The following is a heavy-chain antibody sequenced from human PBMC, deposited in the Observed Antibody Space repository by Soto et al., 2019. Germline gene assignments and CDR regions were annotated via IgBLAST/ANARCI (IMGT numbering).Heavy chain of an antibody. Sequence: EVQLLESGGGLVQPGGSLRLSCAASGFTFNNYAMTWVRQAPGKGLEWVSAISGGGDTTSYADSVKGRFTVSRDGSKNKLYLQMSSLRAEATALYYCAKGRGGSGSLTPRVDFWGQGTLVTVS. CDR1: GFTFNNYA. CDR3: AKGRGGSGSLTPRVDF. D-gene: IGHD3-10*01. J-gene: IGHJ4*02. CDR2: ISGGGDTT. V-gene: IGHV3-23*01.